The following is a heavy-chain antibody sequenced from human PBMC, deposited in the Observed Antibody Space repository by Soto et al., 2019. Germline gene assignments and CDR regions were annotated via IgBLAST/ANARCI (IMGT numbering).Heavy chain of an antibody. CDR3: ARGFGGYRTYFDY. CDR1: GFTFSSYG. J-gene: IGHJ4*02. D-gene: IGHD2-15*01. Sequence: QVQLVESGGGVVQPGRSLRLSCAASGFTFSSYGMHWVRQAPGKGLEWVAVIWYDGSNKYYADSVKGRFTISRDNSKNTLYLQMNSLRAEDTAVYYCARGFGGYRTYFDYCGQGTLVTVSS. CDR2: IWYDGSNK. V-gene: IGHV3-33*01.